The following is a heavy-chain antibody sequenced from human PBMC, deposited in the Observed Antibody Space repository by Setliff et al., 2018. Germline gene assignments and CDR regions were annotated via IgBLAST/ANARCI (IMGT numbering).Heavy chain of an antibody. CDR1: GYSFTTYW. V-gene: IGHV5-51*01. J-gene: IGHJ3*02. D-gene: IGHD3-22*01. CDR3: ARPTYYYDSSGYPGNAFDI. Sequence: PGESLKISCTGSGYSFTTYWIGWVRQMPGKGLEWMGIIYPGDSATRYTPSFQGQVTISADKSISTAYLQWSSLKASDTAMYYCARPTYYYDSSGYPGNAFDIWGKGTMVTVSS. CDR2: IYPGDSAT.